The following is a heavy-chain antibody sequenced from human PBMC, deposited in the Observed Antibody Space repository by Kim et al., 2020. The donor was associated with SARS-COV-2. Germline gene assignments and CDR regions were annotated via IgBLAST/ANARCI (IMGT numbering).Heavy chain of an antibody. CDR2: IYYSGST. V-gene: IGHV4-39*01. D-gene: IGHD3-16*02. Sequence: SETLSLTCTVSGGSISSSSYYWGWIRQPPGKGLEWIGSIYYSGSTYYNPSLKSRVTISVDTSKNQFSLKLSSVTAADTAVYYCARLSSFMIMFGGVIVPSSYYFDYWGQGTLVTVSS. J-gene: IGHJ4*02. CDR3: ARLSSFMIMFGGVIVPSSYYFDY. CDR1: GGSISSSSYY.